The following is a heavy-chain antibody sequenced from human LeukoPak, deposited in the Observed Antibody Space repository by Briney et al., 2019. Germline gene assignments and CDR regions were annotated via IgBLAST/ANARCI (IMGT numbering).Heavy chain of an antibody. Sequence: GGSLRLSCAASGFTFTSFAMSWVRQAPGTGLEWVSGISGSGGDTYYAGSVKGRFTISRDNSKNTLSLQMNSLRAEDTAVYYCAKHTLGYCSSTSCYVGVAFDIWGQGTMVTVSS. V-gene: IGHV3-23*01. CDR1: GFTFTSFA. D-gene: IGHD2-2*01. CDR2: ISGSGGDT. CDR3: AKHTLGYCSSTSCYVGVAFDI. J-gene: IGHJ3*02.